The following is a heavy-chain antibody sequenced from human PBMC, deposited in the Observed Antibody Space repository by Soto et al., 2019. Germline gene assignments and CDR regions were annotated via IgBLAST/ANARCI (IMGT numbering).Heavy chain of an antibody. J-gene: IGHJ5*02. D-gene: IGHD2-2*01. V-gene: IGHV3-23*01. CDR1: GFPFNTYA. Sequence: EVQLSESGGGLVQPGGSQRLSCAASGFPFNTYAMTWVRQAPGKDLEWVSAISVSGDKTYYAESVRGRFAISRDNSQNILFLPMNGLRAEDTALYYCARKIYHRFDPWGQGTLVIVSS. CDR2: ISVSGDKT. CDR3: ARKIYHRFDP.